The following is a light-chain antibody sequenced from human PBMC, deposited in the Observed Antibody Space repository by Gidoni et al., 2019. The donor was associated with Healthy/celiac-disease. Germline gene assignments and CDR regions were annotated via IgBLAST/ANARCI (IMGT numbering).Light chain of an antibody. CDR1: QSVISY. CDR3: QQRSNWPPWT. Sequence: DIVFTHSPATLSLSPGERATLSCRASQSVISYLAWYQQKPGQAPRLLIYDASNRATGSPARFRGSGSGTEFTLTISSLEPEDFAVYYCQQRSNWPPWTFGRXTKVEIK. CDR2: DAS. V-gene: IGKV3-11*01. J-gene: IGKJ1*01.